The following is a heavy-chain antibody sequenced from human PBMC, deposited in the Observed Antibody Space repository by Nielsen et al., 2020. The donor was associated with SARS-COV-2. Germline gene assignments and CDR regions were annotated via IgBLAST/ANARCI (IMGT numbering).Heavy chain of an antibody. J-gene: IGHJ4*02. CDR2: VHHSGST. Sequence: WIRQPPGKRLEWIGEVHHSGSTNDNPSLKSRVTMSVDKSKNQFSLKLSSVTAADTAMYYCARRATITGTEFDYWGQGTLVTVSS. D-gene: IGHD1-7*01. V-gene: IGHV4-4*02. CDR3: ARRATITGTEFDY.